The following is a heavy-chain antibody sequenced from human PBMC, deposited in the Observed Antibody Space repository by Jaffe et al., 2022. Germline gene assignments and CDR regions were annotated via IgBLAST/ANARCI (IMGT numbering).Heavy chain of an antibody. CDR3: ATISAYRANDH. V-gene: IGHV3-23*01. CDR2: ISASGGST. Sequence: DVQLLESGGGLIQPGGSLRLSCVASGFTFSWSDMIWARQTPGKGLEWVSSISASGGSTVYADSVKGRFTISRDNSKNTLFLQMDTLRADDTALYYCATISAYRANDHWGQGALVTVSS. CDR1: GFTFSWSD. J-gene: IGHJ4*02. D-gene: IGHD2-2*02.